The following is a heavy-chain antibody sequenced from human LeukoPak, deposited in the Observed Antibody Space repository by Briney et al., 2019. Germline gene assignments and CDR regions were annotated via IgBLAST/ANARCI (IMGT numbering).Heavy chain of an antibody. J-gene: IGHJ4*02. CDR2: MNPNSGNT. CDR1: GYSFTDYY. CDR3: ARAARGYSYGEHDY. V-gene: IGHV1-8*02. D-gene: IGHD5-18*01. Sequence: ASVKVSCKASGYSFTDYYINWVRQATGQGLEWMGWMNPNSGNTGYAQKFQGRVTMTRNTSISTAYMELSSLRSEDTAVYYCARAARGYSYGEHDYWGQGTLVTVSS.